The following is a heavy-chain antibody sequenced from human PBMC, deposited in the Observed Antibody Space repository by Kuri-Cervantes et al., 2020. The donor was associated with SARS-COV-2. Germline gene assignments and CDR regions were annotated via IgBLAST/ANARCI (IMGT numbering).Heavy chain of an antibody. CDR1: GGSISSYY. CDR3: ARTGWFGENYYGMDV. Sequence: GSLRLSCTVSGGSISSYYWSWIRQPPGKGLEWIGYIYYSGSTNYNPSLKSRVTISVDTSKNQFSLKLSSVTAADTAVYYCARTGWFGENYYGMDVWGQGTTVTVSS. V-gene: IGHV4-59*01. CDR2: IYYSGST. D-gene: IGHD3-10*01. J-gene: IGHJ6*02.